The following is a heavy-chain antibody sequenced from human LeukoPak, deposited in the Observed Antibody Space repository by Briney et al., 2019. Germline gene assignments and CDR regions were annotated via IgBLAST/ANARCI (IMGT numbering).Heavy chain of an antibody. V-gene: IGHV1-2*02. Sequence: ASVKVSCKASGYTFTSYDINWVRQATGQGLEWMGWINPTSGGTDYAQKFQGRVTMTRDTSISTAYMELSRLRSDDTAVYYCARELDWNYAWGQGTLVTVSS. CDR1: GYTFTSYD. CDR3: ARELDWNYA. J-gene: IGHJ5*02. D-gene: IGHD1-7*01. CDR2: INPTSGGT.